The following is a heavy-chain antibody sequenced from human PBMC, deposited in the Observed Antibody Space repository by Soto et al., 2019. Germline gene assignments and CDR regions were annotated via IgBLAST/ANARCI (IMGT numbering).Heavy chain of an antibody. D-gene: IGHD5-18*01. Sequence: QVQLQESGPGLVKPSQTLSLTCTVSGGSISSGGYYWSWIRQHPGKGLEWIGYIYYSGSTYYNPSLKSRVTISVATSKNQFSLKLSSVTAADTAVYYCARDKVVGYSYGYGLDAFDIWGQGTMVTVSS. CDR3: ARDKVVGYSYGYGLDAFDI. CDR1: GGSISSGGYY. V-gene: IGHV4-31*03. J-gene: IGHJ3*02. CDR2: IYYSGST.